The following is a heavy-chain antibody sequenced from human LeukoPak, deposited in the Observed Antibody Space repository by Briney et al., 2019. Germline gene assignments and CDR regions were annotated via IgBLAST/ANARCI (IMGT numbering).Heavy chain of an antibody. CDR3: ARDRGYCSSTSCYTPYYYYYMDV. D-gene: IGHD2-2*02. J-gene: IGHJ6*03. V-gene: IGHV4-4*07. CDR1: GGSISSYY. Sequence: SETLSLTCTVSGGSISSYYWSWIRQPAGKGLEWIGRIYTSGSTNYNPSLKSRVTMSVDTSKNQFSLKLSSVTAADTAVYYCARDRGYCSSTSCYTPYYYYYMDVWGKGTTVTVSS. CDR2: IYTSGST.